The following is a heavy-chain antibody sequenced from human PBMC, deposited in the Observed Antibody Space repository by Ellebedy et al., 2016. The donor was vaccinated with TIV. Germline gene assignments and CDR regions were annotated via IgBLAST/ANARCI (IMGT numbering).Heavy chain of an antibody. CDR3: ARVRRGSSGMDV. CDR1: GYTFTAYY. CDR2: INPDSGST. D-gene: IGHD6-13*01. V-gene: IGHV1-2*02. J-gene: IGHJ6*02. Sequence: ASVKVSCKASGYTFTAYYMHWVRQAPGQGLEWMGWINPDSGSTNFAQKFQGRVTMTRDTSINTAYMQLSRLESDDTAVYYCARVRRGSSGMDVWGQGTTVTVSS.